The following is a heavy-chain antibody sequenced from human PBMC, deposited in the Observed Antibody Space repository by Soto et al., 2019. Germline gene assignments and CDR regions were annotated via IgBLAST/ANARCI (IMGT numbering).Heavy chain of an antibody. CDR1: GTSISTYY. CDR2: ISYSGST. J-gene: IGHJ6*03. D-gene: IGHD5-12*01. V-gene: IGHV4-59*08. Sequence: SETLSLTCTVSGTSISTYYWSWIRQPPGKGLEWIGYISYSGSTNYNPSLKSRVTISVDTPKNQFSLKLSSVTAADTAVYYCARRWEGYDSYYMDVWGKGSTVTVSS. CDR3: ARRWEGYDSYYMDV.